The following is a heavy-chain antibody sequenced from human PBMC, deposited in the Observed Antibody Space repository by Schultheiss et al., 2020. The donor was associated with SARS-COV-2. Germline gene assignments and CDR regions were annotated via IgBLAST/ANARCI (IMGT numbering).Heavy chain of an antibody. Sequence: SQTLSLTCTVSGGSISSSSYYWSWIRQPPGKGLEWIGYIYYSGSTNYNPSLKSRVTISVDTSKNQFSLKLSSVTAADTAVYYCARKGGIFGVVIIDWGQGTLVTVSS. CDR3: ARKGGIFGVVIID. CDR2: IYYSGST. V-gene: IGHV4-61*05. CDR1: GGSISSSSYY. D-gene: IGHD3-3*01. J-gene: IGHJ4*02.